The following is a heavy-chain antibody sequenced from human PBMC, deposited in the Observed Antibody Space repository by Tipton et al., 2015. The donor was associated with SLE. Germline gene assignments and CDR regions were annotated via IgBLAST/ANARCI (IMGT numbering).Heavy chain of an antibody. Sequence: GSLRLSCAASGFTFSSYAMSWVRQAPGKGLEWVSAISGSGGSTYYADSVKGRFTISRDNSKNTLYLQMNSLRAEDTAVYYCARRVGFSTWYNDGFDSWGQGILVTVSS. J-gene: IGHJ5*01. V-gene: IGHV3-23*01. CDR2: ISGSGGST. CDR3: ARRVGFSTWYNDGFDS. CDR1: GFTFSSYA. D-gene: IGHD6-13*01.